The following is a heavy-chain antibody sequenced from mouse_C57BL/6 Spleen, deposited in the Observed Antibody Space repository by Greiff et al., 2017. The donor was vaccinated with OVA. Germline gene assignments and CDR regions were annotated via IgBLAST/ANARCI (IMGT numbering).Heavy chain of an antibody. CDR2: IGPSDSYT. CDR1: GYTFTSYW. CDR3: ARSEGLRVFAY. Sequence: VQLQQPGAELVMPGASVKLSCKASGYTFTSYWMHWVKQRPGQGLEWIGEIGPSDSYTNYNQKDKGKSTLTVNKTSSTADMQLSSLTSEDSAVYYCARSEGLRVFAYWGQGTLVTVSA. J-gene: IGHJ3*01. D-gene: IGHD2-4*01. V-gene: IGHV1-69*01.